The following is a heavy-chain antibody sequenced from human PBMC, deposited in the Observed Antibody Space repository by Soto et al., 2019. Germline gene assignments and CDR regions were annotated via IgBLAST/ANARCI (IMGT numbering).Heavy chain of an antibody. D-gene: IGHD2-15*01. CDR3: VRYCSGGSCTDAFDS. J-gene: IGHJ3*02. V-gene: IGHV3-23*01. Sequence: GGSLRLSCAASEFTFSNYAMSWVRQAPGKGLEWVSAISYGGGTTYYADSVKGRFTISRDNSKNTLYLQMNSLRAEDTAVYYCVRYCSGGSCTDAFDSWGQGTMVT. CDR1: EFTFSNYA. CDR2: ISYGGGTT.